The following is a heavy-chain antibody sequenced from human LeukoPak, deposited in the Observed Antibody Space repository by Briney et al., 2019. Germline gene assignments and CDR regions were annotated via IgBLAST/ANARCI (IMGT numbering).Heavy chain of an antibody. CDR1: GFTFSGSA. V-gene: IGHV3-73*01. D-gene: IGHD2-21*02. CDR2: IRSKANSYAT. J-gene: IGHJ4*02. Sequence: PGGSLRLSCAASGFTFSGSAMHWVRQASGKGLEWVGRIRSKANSYATAYAASVKGRFTISRDDSKNTAYLQMNSLKTEDTAVYYCAKARLPHCGTDCLEYWGRGTLVTVSS. CDR3: AKARLPHCGTDCLEY.